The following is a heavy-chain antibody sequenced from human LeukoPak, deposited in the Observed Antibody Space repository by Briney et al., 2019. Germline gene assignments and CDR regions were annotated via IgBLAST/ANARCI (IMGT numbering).Heavy chain of an antibody. CDR2: IYSGGST. CDR3: ARGNRGNYYYGMDV. V-gene: IGHV3-53*05. J-gene: IGHJ6*02. CDR1: GFTVSSNY. Sequence: GGSLRLSCAASGFTVSSNYMSWVRQAPGKGLEWVSVIYSGGSTYYADSVKGRFTISRDNSKNTLYLQMGSLRAEDMAVYYCARGNRGNYYYGMDVWGQGTTVTVSS.